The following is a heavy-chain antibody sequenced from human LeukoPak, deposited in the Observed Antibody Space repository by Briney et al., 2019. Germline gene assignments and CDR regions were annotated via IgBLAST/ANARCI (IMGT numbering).Heavy chain of an antibody. D-gene: IGHD3-16*02. CDR2: ISSSSSYI. J-gene: IGHJ3*02. V-gene: IGHV3-21*01. CDR3: ARDGDYDYVWGSYRERSDAFDI. Sequence: GGSLRLSCAASGFTFSSYSMNWVRQAPGKGLEWVSSISSSSSYIYYADSVKGRFTISRDNAKNSLYLQMNSLRAEDTAVYYCARDGDYDYVWGSYRERSDAFDIWGQGTMVTVSS. CDR1: GFTFSSYS.